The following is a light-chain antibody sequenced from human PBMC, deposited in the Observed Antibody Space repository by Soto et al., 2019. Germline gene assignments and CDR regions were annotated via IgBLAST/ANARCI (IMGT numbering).Light chain of an antibody. Sequence: DIQMTQSPSTLSASVGDRVTITCRASQSISSWLAWYQRKPGKAPKLLIYDASSLEGGVPSRFSGSGSGTEFTLTISSLQPDDFATYYCQQYNSYSWTFGQGTKVDIK. J-gene: IGKJ1*01. CDR1: QSISSW. CDR2: DAS. CDR3: QQYNSYSWT. V-gene: IGKV1-5*01.